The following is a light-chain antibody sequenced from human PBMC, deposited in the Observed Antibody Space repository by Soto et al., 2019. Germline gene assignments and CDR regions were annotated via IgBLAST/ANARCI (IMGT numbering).Light chain of an antibody. CDR1: QGLSKS. V-gene: IGKV3-11*01. J-gene: IGKJ4*02. Sequence: EIVLTQSPATLSLSPGERATLSCRASQGLSKSLVWYQQKPGQAPRLLIDGASNSATGVPATFSSSGSATNFTPTTSSIEPQDFAVSFCQQRNNWLRTFGRGTKVDIK. CDR3: QQRNNWLRT. CDR2: GAS.